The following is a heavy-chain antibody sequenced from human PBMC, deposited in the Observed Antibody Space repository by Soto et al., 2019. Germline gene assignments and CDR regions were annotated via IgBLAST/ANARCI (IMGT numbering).Heavy chain of an antibody. D-gene: IGHD6-19*01. V-gene: IGHV3-9*01. J-gene: IGHJ4*02. Sequence: GGSLRLSCAASGFTFDDYAMHWVRQASGKGLEWVSGISWNSGTIGYADSVKGRFTISRDNAKNSVYLQINSLRAEDTAVYYCAKRGPGIAVAEYYFDYWGQGTLVTVSS. CDR1: GFTFDDYA. CDR3: AKRGPGIAVAEYYFDY. CDR2: ISWNSGTI.